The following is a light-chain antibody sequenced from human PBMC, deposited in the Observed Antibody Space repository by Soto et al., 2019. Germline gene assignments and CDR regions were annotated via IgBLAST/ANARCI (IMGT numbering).Light chain of an antibody. CDR1: QSVSSSY. V-gene: IGKV3-20*01. J-gene: IGKJ5*01. CDR3: QQYGSSPPIT. Sequence: EPVLTQSPATLSLSKGERATLSCRASQSVSSSYLAWYQQKPGQAPRLLIYGASSRATGIPDRFSGSGSGTDFTLTISRLEPEDFAVYYCQQYGSSPPITFGQGTRLEIK. CDR2: GAS.